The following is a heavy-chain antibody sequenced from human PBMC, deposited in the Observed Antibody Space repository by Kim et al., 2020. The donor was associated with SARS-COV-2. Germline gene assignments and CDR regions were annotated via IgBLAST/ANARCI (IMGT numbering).Heavy chain of an antibody. V-gene: IGHV4-31*03. D-gene: IGHD6-13*01. CDR2: IYYSGST. CDR1: GGSISSGGYY. J-gene: IGHJ6*02. Sequence: SETLSLTCTVSGGSISSGGYYWSWIRQHPGKGLEWIGYIYYSGSTYYNPSLKSRVTISVDTSKNQFSLKLSSVTAADTAVYYCARGAEISSSWYGGLYYGMDVWGQGTTVTVSS. CDR3: ARGAEISSSWYGGLYYGMDV.